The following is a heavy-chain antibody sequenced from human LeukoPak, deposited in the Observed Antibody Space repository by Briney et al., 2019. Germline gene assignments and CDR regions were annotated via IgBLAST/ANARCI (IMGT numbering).Heavy chain of an antibody. CDR3: ATGGQQLVQYYYYYYMDV. V-gene: IGHV4-59*01. CDR2: IYYSGST. J-gene: IGHJ6*03. D-gene: IGHD6-13*01. Sequence: SETLSLTCTVSGGSISSYYWSWIRQPPGKGLEWIGYIYYSGSTNYNPSLKSRVTTSVDTSKNQFSLKLSSVTAADTAVYYCATGGQQLVQYYYYYYMDVWGKGTTVTVSS. CDR1: GGSISSYY.